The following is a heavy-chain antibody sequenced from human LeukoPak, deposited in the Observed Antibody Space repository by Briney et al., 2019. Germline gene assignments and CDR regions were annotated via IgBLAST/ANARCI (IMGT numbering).Heavy chain of an antibody. V-gene: IGHV3-53*05. Sequence: GGSLRLSCAASGFTVSINYMRWGRQAPGKGLEWVSVIYSGGSTYYADSVKGRFTISRDNSKNTLYLQRNEDTAVDYGAYYCMTGCVSPDVFDVWGQGTMVTVSS. CDR2: IYSGGST. J-gene: IGHJ3*01. CDR3: MTGCVSPDVFDV. CDR1: GFTVSINY.